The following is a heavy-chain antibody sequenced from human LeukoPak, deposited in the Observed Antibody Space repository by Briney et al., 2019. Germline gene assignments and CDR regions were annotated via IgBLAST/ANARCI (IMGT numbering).Heavy chain of an antibody. CDR3: ARHGTAMVYYDSSGYPEGYFDY. CDR1: GCSISSSSYY. CDR2: IYYSGST. Sequence: SETLSLTCTVSGCSISSSSYYWGWIRQPPGKGLEWIGSIYYSGSTYYNPSLKSRVTISVDTSKNQFSLKLSSVTAADTAVYYCARHGTAMVYYDSSGYPEGYFDYWGQGTLVTVSS. D-gene: IGHD3-22*01. J-gene: IGHJ4*02. V-gene: IGHV4-39*01.